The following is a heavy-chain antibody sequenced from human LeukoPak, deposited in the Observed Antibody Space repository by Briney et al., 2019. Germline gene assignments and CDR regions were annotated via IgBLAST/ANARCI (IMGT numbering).Heavy chain of an antibody. Sequence: GGSLRLSCAASGFTFSSYAMSWVRQAPGKGLEWVSAISGSGGSTYYADSVKGRFTISRDNSKNTLYLQMNSLRAEDTAVYYCAKDRRLRHYYGSGSSYYFDYWGQGTLVTVSS. CDR2: ISGSGGST. J-gene: IGHJ4*02. CDR1: GFTFSSYA. D-gene: IGHD3-10*01. V-gene: IGHV3-23*01. CDR3: AKDRRLRHYYGSGSSYYFDY.